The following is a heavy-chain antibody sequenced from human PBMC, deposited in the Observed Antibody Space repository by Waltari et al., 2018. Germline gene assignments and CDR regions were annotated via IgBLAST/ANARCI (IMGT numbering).Heavy chain of an antibody. CDR2: SYYSGST. CDR3: ASYNWNYAWFDP. D-gene: IGHD1-7*01. Sequence: QLQLQESGPGLVKPSETLSLACTVSGGSISSGRYYWSWIRQPPGKGLEWIGTSYYSGSTYYNPSLKSRLTISVDTSKNQFSLNLSSVTAADTAVYYCASYNWNYAWFDPWGQGTLVTVSS. CDR1: GGSISSGRYY. J-gene: IGHJ5*02. V-gene: IGHV4-39*07.